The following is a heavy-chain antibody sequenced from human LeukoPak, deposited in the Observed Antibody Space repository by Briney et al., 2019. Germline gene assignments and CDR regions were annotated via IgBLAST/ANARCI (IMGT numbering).Heavy chain of an antibody. CDR1: GGSISSGGYY. D-gene: IGHD3-22*01. Sequence: SETLSLTCTVSGGSISSGGYYWSWIRQHPGKGLEWIGYIYYSGSTYYNPSLKSRVTISVDTSKNQFSLKLSSVTAADTAVYYCATRYYYDSSGYGDAFDIWGQGTVVTVSS. CDR3: ATRYYYDSSGYGDAFDI. J-gene: IGHJ3*02. V-gene: IGHV4-31*03. CDR2: IYYSGST.